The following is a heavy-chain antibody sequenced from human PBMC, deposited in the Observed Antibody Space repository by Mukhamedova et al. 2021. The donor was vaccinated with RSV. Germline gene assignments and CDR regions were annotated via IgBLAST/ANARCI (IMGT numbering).Heavy chain of an antibody. Sequence: EYMGIIYPGDSDTTYSPSFQGQVTILADKSISTAYLQWSSLQASDTAMYYCARGADDSSGYYPDYWGQGTLVTVSS. J-gene: IGHJ4*02. D-gene: IGHD3-22*01. V-gene: IGHV5-51*01. CDR3: ARGADDSSGYYPDY. CDR2: IYPGDSDT.